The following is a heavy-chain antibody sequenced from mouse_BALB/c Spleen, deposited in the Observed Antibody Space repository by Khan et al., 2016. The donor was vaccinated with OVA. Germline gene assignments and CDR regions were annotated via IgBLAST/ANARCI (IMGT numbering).Heavy chain of an antibody. CDR1: GDSITSGY. CDR3: ARYHYGNYYWYVDV. V-gene: IGHV3-8*02. CDR2: ISYSGST. D-gene: IGHD2-1*01. J-gene: IGHJ1*01. Sequence: EVQLQESGPSLVKPSQTLSLTCSVTGDSITSGYWNWIRKFPGNKLEYMGYISYSGSTYYNPSLKSRISITRDTSKNQYYLQLNSVTTEDTATYYCARYHYGNYYWYVDVWGAGTTVTVSS.